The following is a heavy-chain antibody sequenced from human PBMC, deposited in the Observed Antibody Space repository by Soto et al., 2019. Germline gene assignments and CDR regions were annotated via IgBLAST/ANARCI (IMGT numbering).Heavy chain of an antibody. J-gene: IGHJ3*02. CDR1: GGNITNYY. V-gene: IGHV4-59*01. CDR3: ARKGTYYRDAFDM. D-gene: IGHD3-10*01. Sequence: TSETQSLTCAVSGGNITNYYWSWIRQPPGTGLEWIGYIYFSGSTHYNPSLTSRVTISVDTSKNQFSLKLSSVTTADTAIYYCARKGTYYRDAFDMWGQGTMVTVSS. CDR2: IYFSGST.